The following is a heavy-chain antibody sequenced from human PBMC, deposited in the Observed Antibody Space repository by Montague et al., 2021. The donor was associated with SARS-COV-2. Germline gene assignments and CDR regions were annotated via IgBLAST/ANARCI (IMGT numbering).Heavy chain of an antibody. V-gene: IGHV6-1*01. D-gene: IGHD2-2*01. J-gene: IGHJ4*02. CDR1: GDSVFSNIAT. CDR2: TYYRSKWYN. CDR3: ARIPVGSKYYFDF. Sequence: CAISGDSVFSNIATWNWIRQSPSRGLEWLGRTYYRSKWYNDYAEXVKSRITIDPDTSKHQFSLHLNSVTPEDTAVYYCARIPVGSKYYFDFWGQGTLVTVSS.